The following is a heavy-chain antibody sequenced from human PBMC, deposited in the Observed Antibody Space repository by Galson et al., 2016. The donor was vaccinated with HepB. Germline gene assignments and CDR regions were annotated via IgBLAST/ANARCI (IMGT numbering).Heavy chain of an antibody. Sequence: SLRLSCAAYGLPVSNDYMSWVRQAPGKGLEWVAVISYDGSNKNYADSVKGRFTISRDNSKNTLYLQMNSLRAEDTAVYYCARDFRMYGGYREHDAFDIWGQGTMVTDSS. CDR1: GLPVSNDY. CDR3: ARDFRMYGGYREHDAFDI. D-gene: IGHD5-12*01. V-gene: IGHV3-30*03. CDR2: ISYDGSNK. J-gene: IGHJ3*02.